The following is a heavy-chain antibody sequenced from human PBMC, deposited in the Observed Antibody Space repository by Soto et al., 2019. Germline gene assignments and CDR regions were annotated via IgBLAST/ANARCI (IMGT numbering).Heavy chain of an antibody. V-gene: IGHV1-18*04. D-gene: IGHD2-2*01. CDR2: ISAYNGNT. CDR3: ARAGYCSSTSCYGGMDV. Sequence: ASVKVSCKASGYTLTDYYIHWVRQAPGQGLEWMGWISAYNGNTNYAQKLQGRVTMTTDTSTSTAYMELRSLRSDDTAVYYCARAGYCSSTSCYGGMDVWGQGTTVTVSS. J-gene: IGHJ6*02. CDR1: GYTLTDYY.